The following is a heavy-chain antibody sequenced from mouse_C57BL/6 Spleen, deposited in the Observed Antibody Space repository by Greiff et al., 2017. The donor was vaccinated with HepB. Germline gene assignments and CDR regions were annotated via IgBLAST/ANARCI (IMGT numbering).Heavy chain of an antibody. CDR3: ARGYYGSSSYYYAMDY. Sequence: EVQLQQSGPELVKPGASVKMSCKASGYTFTDYNMHWVKQSHGKSLEWIGYINPNNGGTSYNQKFKGKATLTVNKSSSTAYMELRSLTSEDSAVYYCARGYYGSSSYYYAMDYWGQGTSVTVSS. CDR2: INPNNGGT. D-gene: IGHD1-1*01. V-gene: IGHV1-22*01. CDR1: GYTFTDYN. J-gene: IGHJ4*01.